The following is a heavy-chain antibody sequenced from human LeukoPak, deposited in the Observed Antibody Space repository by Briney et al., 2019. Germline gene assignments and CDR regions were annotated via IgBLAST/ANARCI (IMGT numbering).Heavy chain of an antibody. CDR2: INHSGST. J-gene: IGHJ4*02. Sequence: SETLSLTCAVYGGSFSGYYWSWIRQPPGKGLEWIGEINHSGSTDYNPSLKSRVTISVDTSKNQFSLKLSSVTAADTAVYYCHQGGGGIAAAGKVYWGQGTLVTVSS. V-gene: IGHV4-34*01. CDR3: HQGGGGIAAAGKVY. D-gene: IGHD6-13*01. CDR1: GGSFSGYY.